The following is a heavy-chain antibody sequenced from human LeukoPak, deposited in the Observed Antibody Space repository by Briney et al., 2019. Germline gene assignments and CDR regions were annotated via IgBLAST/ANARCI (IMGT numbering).Heavy chain of an antibody. CDR2: VNWNGGST. V-gene: IGHV3-20*04. J-gene: IGHJ4*02. CDR3: VKERVVATYYFDY. Sequence: GGSLRLSCTASGFTFDVSGMSWVRQAPGKGLEWVSSVNWNGGSTGYADSVKGRFTISKDNAKNSLYLQMNSLRADDTAVYYCVKERVVATYYFDYWGQGTLVTVSS. CDR1: GFTFDVSG. D-gene: IGHD5-12*01.